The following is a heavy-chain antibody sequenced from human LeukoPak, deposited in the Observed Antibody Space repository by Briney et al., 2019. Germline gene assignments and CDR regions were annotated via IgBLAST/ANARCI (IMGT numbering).Heavy chain of an antibody. CDR2: INPNSGGT. Sequence: ASVKVSCKASGYTFTGYYMHWVRQAPGQGLEWMGWINPNSGGTNYAQKFQGRVTMTRDTSISTAYMELSRLRSDDTAVYYCARGGGVVVPAAIEFDYWGQGTLVTVSS. CDR1: GYTFTGYY. CDR3: ARGGGVVVPAAIEFDY. D-gene: IGHD2-2*02. J-gene: IGHJ4*02. V-gene: IGHV1-2*02.